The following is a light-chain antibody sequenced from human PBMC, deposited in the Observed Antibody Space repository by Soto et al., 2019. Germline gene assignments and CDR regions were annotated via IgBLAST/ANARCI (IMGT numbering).Light chain of an antibody. CDR2: DVS. Sequence: SVETQPANVSRSRGQPITIYCTGTSSDVGSYNLVSWYQQHPGKAPKLIIYDVSSRPSGVSNRFSGSKSGNTASLTISGLQAXDEADYYCSSHTSSSTPYVFGTGTKVTGL. V-gene: IGLV2-14*02. CDR3: SSHTSSSTPYV. J-gene: IGLJ1*01. CDR1: SSDVGSYNL.